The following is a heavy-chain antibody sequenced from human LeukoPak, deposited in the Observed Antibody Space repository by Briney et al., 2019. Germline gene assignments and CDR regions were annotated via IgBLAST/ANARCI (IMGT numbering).Heavy chain of an antibody. Sequence: GGSLRLSCAASGFTFSSYDMHWVRQATGKGLEWVSAIGTAGDTYYPGSVKGRFTISRENAKNSLYLQMNSLRAGYTALYYCAREGRYCSSTSCYHFYYGMDVWGQGTTVTVSS. CDR1: GFTFSSYD. CDR3: AREGRYCSSTSCYHFYYGMDV. CDR2: IGTAGDT. V-gene: IGHV3-13*01. J-gene: IGHJ6*02. D-gene: IGHD2-2*01.